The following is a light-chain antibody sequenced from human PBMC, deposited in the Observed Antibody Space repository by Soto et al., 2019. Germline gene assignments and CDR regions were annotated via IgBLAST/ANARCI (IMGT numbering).Light chain of an antibody. CDR3: QQRSNWPWT. CDR2: DAS. CDR1: PSVTSN. V-gene: IGKV3-11*01. J-gene: IGKJ1*01. Sequence: EIVLTQSPATLSLSPGERATLSCRASPSVTSNLAWYQQALGQGPRLLIYDASNRAAGIPARFSGSGSGTDFTLTISSLEPEDFAVYYCQQRSNWPWTFGQGTKVEIK.